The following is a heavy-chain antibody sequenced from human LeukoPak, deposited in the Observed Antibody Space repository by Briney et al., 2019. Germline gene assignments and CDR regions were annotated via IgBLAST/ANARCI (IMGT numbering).Heavy chain of an antibody. CDR3: ARALWELRSSAYFDH. CDR1: GFTFSSYW. Sequence: GGSLRLSCAASGFTFSSYWMSWVRQAPGKGLEWVANIKQDGSEKYYVDSVKGRFTISRDNAKSSLYLQMNSLRDEDTAIYFCARALWELRSSAYFDHWGQGTLVTVSS. D-gene: IGHD1-26*01. V-gene: IGHV3-7*01. CDR2: IKQDGSEK. J-gene: IGHJ4*02.